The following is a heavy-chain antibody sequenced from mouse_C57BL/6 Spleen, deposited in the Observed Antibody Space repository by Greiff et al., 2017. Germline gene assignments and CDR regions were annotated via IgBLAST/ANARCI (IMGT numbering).Heavy chain of an antibody. CDR2: ISNKANGYTT. Sequence: EVQLVESGGGLVQPGGFTFTDYYMSWVRQPPGKALEWLGFISNKANGYTTEYSASVKGRFTISRDNSQSILYLQMNALRAEDSATYYCARYRSTWFAYWGQGTLVTVSA. CDR3: ARYRSTWFAY. J-gene: IGHJ3*01. CDR1: FTFTDYY. V-gene: IGHV7-3*01.